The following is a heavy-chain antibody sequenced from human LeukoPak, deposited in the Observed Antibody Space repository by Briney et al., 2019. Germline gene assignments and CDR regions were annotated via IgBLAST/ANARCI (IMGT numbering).Heavy chain of an antibody. CDR3: AGSSIAAAAFYYYYGMDV. CDR1: GYTFTSYG. D-gene: IGHD6-13*01. CDR2: ISAYNGNT. J-gene: IGHJ6*02. Sequence: ASVKVSCKASGYTFTSYGISWVRQAPGQGLEWMGWISAYNGNTNYAQKLQGRVTMTTDTSTSTAYMELRSLRSDDTAVYHCAGSSIAAAAFYYYYGMDVWGQGTTVTVSS. V-gene: IGHV1-18*01.